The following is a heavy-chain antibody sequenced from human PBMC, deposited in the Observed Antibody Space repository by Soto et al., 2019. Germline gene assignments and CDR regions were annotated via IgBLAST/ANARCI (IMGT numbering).Heavy chain of an antibody. CDR1: GYTFTSYY. J-gene: IGHJ6*03. Sequence: QVQLVQSGAEVKKPGASVKVSCKAYGYTFTSYYMHWVLQAPVQGLEWMVIINPSGGSTSYAQKFQDRVTMTRDTSTSTVYMELSSLRSEDTAVYYCAREAWIAARPENYYSYSMDVWGKGTTVTVSS. V-gene: IGHV1-46*03. CDR3: AREAWIAARPENYYSYSMDV. D-gene: IGHD6-6*01. CDR2: INPSGGST.